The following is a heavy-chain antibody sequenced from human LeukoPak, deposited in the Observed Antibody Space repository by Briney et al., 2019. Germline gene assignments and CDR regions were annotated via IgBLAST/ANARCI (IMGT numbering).Heavy chain of an antibody. Sequence: GRSLRLSCAASGFTFSSYAMHWVRQAPGKGLEWVAVISYDGSNKYYADSVKGRFTISRDNSKNTLYLQMNSLRAEDTAVYYCARDHRGYCSSTSCQEGYWGQGTLVTVSS. CDR1: GFTFSSYA. CDR2: ISYDGSNK. V-gene: IGHV3-30-3*01. D-gene: IGHD2-2*01. CDR3: ARDHRGYCSSTSCQEGY. J-gene: IGHJ4*02.